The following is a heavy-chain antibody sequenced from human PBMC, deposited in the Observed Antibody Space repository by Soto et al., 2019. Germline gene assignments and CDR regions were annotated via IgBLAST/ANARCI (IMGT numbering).Heavy chain of an antibody. D-gene: IGHD6-19*01. V-gene: IGHV3-33*01. CDR2: IWYDGSNK. CDR1: GFTFSSYG. Sequence: QVQLVESGGGVVQPGRSLRLSCAASGFTFSSYGMHWVRQAPGKGLEWVAVIWYDGSNKYYADSVKGRFTISRDNSKNTLYLQMNSLRAEDTAVYYCASSIAVAGTIYYYYGMDVWGQGTTVTVSS. J-gene: IGHJ6*02. CDR3: ASSIAVAGTIYYYYGMDV.